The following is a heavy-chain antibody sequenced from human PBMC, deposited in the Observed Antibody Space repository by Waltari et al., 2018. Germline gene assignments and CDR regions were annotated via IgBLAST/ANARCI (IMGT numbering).Heavy chain of an antibody. CDR2: FYYSGST. J-gene: IGHJ5*02. V-gene: IGHV4-39*01. CDR1: GGPISRSRYY. Sequence: QLQLQESGTGLVKPSDTLSLTCTVSGGPISRSRYYWGWIRQSPGKGMEWIGGFYYSGSTDYNPTLKSRVTISGDTSKNQFSLKLSSVTAADTAVYYCARHWKKSGYRFDPWGQGTLVTASS. CDR3: ARHWKKSGYRFDP. D-gene: IGHD5-12*01.